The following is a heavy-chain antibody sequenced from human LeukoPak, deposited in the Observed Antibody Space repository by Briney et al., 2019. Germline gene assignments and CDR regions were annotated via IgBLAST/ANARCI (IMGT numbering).Heavy chain of an antibody. CDR2: IYTSGST. V-gene: IGHV4-61*02. CDR1: GGSISSSSYY. J-gene: IGHJ3*01. D-gene: IGHD6-13*01. CDR3: ARISSSNWYNERGSFDV. Sequence: PSETLSLTCTVSGGSISSSSYYWSWIRQPAGKGLEWIGRIYTSGSTNYNPSLKSRVTMSVDTSKNQFSLKLRSVTAADTAVFYCARISSSNWYNERGSFDVWGQGTMVTVSS.